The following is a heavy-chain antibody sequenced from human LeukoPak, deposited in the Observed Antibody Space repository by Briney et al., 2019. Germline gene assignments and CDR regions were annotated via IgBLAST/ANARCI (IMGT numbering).Heavy chain of an antibody. CDR1: GFNFSGHA. V-gene: IGHV3-30*03. CDR2: ISYNGVNK. Sequence: GWSLRLSCTASGFNFSGHAMHWVRQTPGKGLEWVAVISYNGVNKNYGDSVTGRFTISRDNSRNTVYGQMDSLRSEDTAVYYCARARTSWHGASIDYWGQGTLVTVSS. CDR3: ARARTSWHGASIDY. D-gene: IGHD1-14*01. J-gene: IGHJ4*02.